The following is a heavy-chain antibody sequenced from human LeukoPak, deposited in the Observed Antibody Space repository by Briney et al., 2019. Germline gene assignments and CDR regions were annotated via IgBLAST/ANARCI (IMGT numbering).Heavy chain of an antibody. V-gene: IGHV1-46*01. CDR2: INPSGGST. D-gene: IGHD6-13*01. Sequence: ASVKVSCKSSGYTFTSYYMHWVRQAPGQGLEWMGIINPSGGSTSYAQKFQGRVTMTRDTSTSTVYMELSSLRSEDTAVYYCARAGAAARPFDDWGQGSLVTVSS. CDR1: GYTFTSYY. CDR3: ARAGAAARPFDD. J-gene: IGHJ4*02.